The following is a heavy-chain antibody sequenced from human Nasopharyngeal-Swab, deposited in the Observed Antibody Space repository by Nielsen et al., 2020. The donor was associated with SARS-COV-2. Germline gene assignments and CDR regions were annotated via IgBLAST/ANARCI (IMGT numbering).Heavy chain of an antibody. D-gene: IGHD3-9*01. CDR2: ISYDGSNK. V-gene: IGHV3-30-3*01. CDR1: GFTFSSYA. CDR3: ARDQENDILTGYHYYYYGMDV. J-gene: IGHJ6*02. Sequence: GESLKISCAASGFTFSSYAMHWVRQAPGKGLEWVAVISYDGSNKYYADSVKGRFTISRDNSKNTLYLQMNSLRAEDTAVYYCARDQENDILTGYHYYYYGMDVWGQGTTVTVSS.